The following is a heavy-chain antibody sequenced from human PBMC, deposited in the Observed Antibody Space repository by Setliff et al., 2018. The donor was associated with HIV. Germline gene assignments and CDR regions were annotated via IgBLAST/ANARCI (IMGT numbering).Heavy chain of an antibody. V-gene: IGHV3-23*01. CDR1: GFTFSSYA. Sequence: HPGGSLRLSCVGSGFTFSSYAMSWVRQAPGKGLEWVSSISSSDVTTYYVDSVKGRFAISRDNSKNTLHLQMNSLRVEDTAVYYCAKSGRAQWLVPYHFDYWGQGTLVTVPQ. D-gene: IGHD6-19*01. CDR3: AKSGRAQWLVPYHFDY. J-gene: IGHJ4*02. CDR2: ISSSDVTT.